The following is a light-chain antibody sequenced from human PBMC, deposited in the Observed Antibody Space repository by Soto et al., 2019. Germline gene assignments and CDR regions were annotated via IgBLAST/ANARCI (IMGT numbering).Light chain of an antibody. CDR2: TAS. V-gene: IGKV1-39*01. Sequence: DIQMTQSPSSLSASVGDRVTITCRASQSISKFLNWYQKKPGKTPKLLIHTASSLQSGVPSTLSGTGSGTDFTLTISSLQPEDFATYYCQQSYNTPWTCGQETNVEI. CDR1: QSISKF. J-gene: IGKJ1*01. CDR3: QQSYNTPWT.